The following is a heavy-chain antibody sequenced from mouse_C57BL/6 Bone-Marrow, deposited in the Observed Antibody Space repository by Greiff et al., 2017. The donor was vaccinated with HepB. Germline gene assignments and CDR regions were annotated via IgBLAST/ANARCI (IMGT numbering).Heavy chain of an antibody. CDR1: GYTFTSYW. J-gene: IGHJ2*01. Sequence: VQLQQPGAELVKPGASVKLSCKASGYTFTSYWMHWVKQRPGRGLEWIGRIDPNSGGTKYNEKFKSKATLTVDKPSSTAYMQLSSLTSEDSAVYYCARGDLLWLRRVYFDYWGQGTTLTVSS. CDR2: IDPNSGGT. CDR3: ARGDLLWLRRVYFDY. D-gene: IGHD2-2*01. V-gene: IGHV1-72*01.